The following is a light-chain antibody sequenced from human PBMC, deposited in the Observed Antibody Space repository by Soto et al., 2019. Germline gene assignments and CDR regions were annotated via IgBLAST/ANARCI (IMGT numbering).Light chain of an antibody. J-gene: IGLJ3*02. CDR3: AAWDDRLNCPGV. CDR1: SSNIGSNT. CDR2: NNN. Sequence: QSVLTQPPSASGTPGQRVTISCSGSSSNIGSNTVNWYQQLPGTAPKLLIYNNNQRPSGVPDRFSCSKSGTSASLSMSGLQSEDEADYYCAAWDDRLNCPGVFGGGTKLTVL. V-gene: IGLV1-44*01.